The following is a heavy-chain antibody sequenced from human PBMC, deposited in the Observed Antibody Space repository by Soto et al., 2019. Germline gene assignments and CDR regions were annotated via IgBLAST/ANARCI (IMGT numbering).Heavy chain of an antibody. V-gene: IGHV3-7*01. J-gene: IGHJ4*02. CDR1: GFTLRHYW. Sequence: LRLSCATSGFTLRHYWMVWVRHAPGQGLEGVANIKEDGGGKYFGDSVRGRFTVPRDNAKNSLYLQMNNLRAEDTAVYYCARDGYGYNSLDNWGQGTLVTVSS. D-gene: IGHD3-16*02. CDR2: IKEDGGGK. CDR3: ARDGYGYNSLDN.